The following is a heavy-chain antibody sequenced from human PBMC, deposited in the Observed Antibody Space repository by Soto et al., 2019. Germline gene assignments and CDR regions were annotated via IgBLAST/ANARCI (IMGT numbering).Heavy chain of an antibody. CDR2: MYHSGST. D-gene: IGHD5-18*01. CDR1: GGSISSGGYS. J-gene: IGHJ4*02. V-gene: IGHV4-30-2*01. Sequence: PSETLSLTCAVSGGSISSGGYSWSWIRQPPGKGLEWIGYMYHSGSTYYNPSLKSRVTISIDRSKNQFSLKLSSVTAADTAVYYCVREAITAMVFDYWGQGALVTVPQ. CDR3: VREAITAMVFDY.